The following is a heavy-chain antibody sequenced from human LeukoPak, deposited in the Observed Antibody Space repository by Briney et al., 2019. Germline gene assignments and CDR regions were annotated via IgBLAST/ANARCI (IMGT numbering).Heavy chain of an antibody. CDR1: GGSFSGYY. D-gene: IGHD3-10*01. J-gene: IGHJ4*02. V-gene: IGHV4-34*01. Sequence: PSETLSLTCAVYGGSFSGYYWSWIRQPPGKGLEWIGEINHSGSTNYNPSLKSRVTISVDTSKNQFSLKLSSVTAADTAVYYCATLGGFDYWGQGTLVTVSS. CDR3: ATLGGFDY. CDR2: INHSGST.